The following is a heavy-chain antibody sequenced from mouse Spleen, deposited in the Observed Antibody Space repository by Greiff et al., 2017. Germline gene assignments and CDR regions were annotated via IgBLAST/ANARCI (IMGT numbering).Heavy chain of an antibody. CDR1: GYTFTSYT. D-gene: IGHD2-1*01. J-gene: IGHJ3*01. V-gene: IGHV1-4*01. CDR2: INPSSGYT. CDR3: ARKGFNYGFAY. Sequence: VKLQESGAELARPGASVKMSCKASGYTFTSYTMPWVKQRPGQGLEWIGYINPSSGYTKYNQKFKDKATLTADKSSSTAYMQLSSLTSEDSAVYYCARKGFNYGFAYWGQGTLVTVSA.